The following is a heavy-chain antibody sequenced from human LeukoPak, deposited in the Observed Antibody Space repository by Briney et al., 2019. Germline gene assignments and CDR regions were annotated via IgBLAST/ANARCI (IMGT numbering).Heavy chain of an antibody. CDR1: GYTFTSYD. V-gene: IGHV1-8*01. CDR3: ARGNDFWSGYPNFDY. Sequence: GASVKVSCKASGYTFTSYDINWGRQATGQGLEWMGWMNPNSGNTGYAQKFQGRVTMTRNTSISTAYMELSSLRSEDTAVYYCARGNDFWSGYPNFDYWGQGTLVTVSS. J-gene: IGHJ4*02. CDR2: MNPNSGNT. D-gene: IGHD3-3*01.